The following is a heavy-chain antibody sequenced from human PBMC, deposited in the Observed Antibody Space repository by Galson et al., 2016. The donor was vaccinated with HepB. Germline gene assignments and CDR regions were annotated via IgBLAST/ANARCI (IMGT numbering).Heavy chain of an antibody. V-gene: IGHV4-30-2*01. Sequence: TLSLTCAVSGGSITSGGYSWSWIRRPPGKGLEWIGYIYHTGTTDYSPSLKNRVTMSVDRSKNQFSLKLTSVTAADTAVYYCARAIRSGRSISNFGDLSPYYYGLDVWGQGTTVTVSS. J-gene: IGHJ6*02. CDR1: GGSITSGGYS. D-gene: IGHD3-16*02. CDR3: ARAIRSGRSISNFGDLSPYYYGLDV. CDR2: IYHTGTT.